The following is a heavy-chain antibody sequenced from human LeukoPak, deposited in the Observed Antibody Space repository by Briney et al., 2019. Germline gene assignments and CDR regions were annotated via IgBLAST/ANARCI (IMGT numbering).Heavy chain of an antibody. CDR3: ARDRGTRLPLGFDFDY. Sequence: VQPGGSLRLSCAASGFTFSSYAMGWVRQAPGKGLEWVSAISSSGGSTYYADSVKGRFTISRDNSKNTLYLQMNSLRAEDTAVYYCARDRGTRLPLGFDFDYWGQGTLVTVSS. CDR2: ISSSGGST. J-gene: IGHJ4*02. D-gene: IGHD3-9*01. CDR1: GFTFSSYA. V-gene: IGHV3-23*01.